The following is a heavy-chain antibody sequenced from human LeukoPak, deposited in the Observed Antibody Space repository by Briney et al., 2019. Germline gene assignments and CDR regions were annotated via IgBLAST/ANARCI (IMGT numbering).Heavy chain of an antibody. V-gene: IGHV3-23*01. CDR1: GFTFDDCT. CDR2: ISGSDGTT. CDR3: AKVDNWKYGHHDF. J-gene: IGHJ4*02. D-gene: IGHD1-1*01. Sequence: GGSLRLSCAASGFTFDDCTMHWVRQAPGKGLEWVSSISGSDGTTYYADSVKGRFTISRDNSKYTLSLQMNSLRTEDTAVYYCAKVDNWKYGHHDFWGQGTLVTVSS.